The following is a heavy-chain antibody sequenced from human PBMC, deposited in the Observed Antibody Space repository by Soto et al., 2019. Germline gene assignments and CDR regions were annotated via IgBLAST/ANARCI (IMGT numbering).Heavy chain of an antibody. J-gene: IGHJ4*02. CDR3: AKPFSTSYDILTPDYFDY. V-gene: IGHV3-23*01. D-gene: IGHD3-9*01. CDR2: ISGSGGST. CDR1: GFTCSSYA. Sequence: GGSLRLSCAASGFTCSSYAMSWVRQAPGKGLEWVSAISGSGGSTYYADSVKGRFTISRDNSKNTLYLQMNSLRAEDTAVYYCAKPFSTSYDILTPDYFDYWGQGTLVTVSS.